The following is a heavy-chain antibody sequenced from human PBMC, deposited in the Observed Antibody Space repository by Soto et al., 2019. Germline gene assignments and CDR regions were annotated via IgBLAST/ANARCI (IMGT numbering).Heavy chain of an antibody. CDR3: ARGDMGPFDY. CDR1: GGSISSYY. D-gene: IGHD2-21*01. CDR2: IYYSGST. Sequence: QVQLQESGPGLVKPSETLSLTCTVSGGSISSYYWSWIRQPPGKGLEWIGYIYYSGSTNYNPSLKSRVTISVDTSKNQFSLKLSSVTAADTAVYYCARGDMGPFDYWGQGTLVTVSS. V-gene: IGHV4-59*01. J-gene: IGHJ4*02.